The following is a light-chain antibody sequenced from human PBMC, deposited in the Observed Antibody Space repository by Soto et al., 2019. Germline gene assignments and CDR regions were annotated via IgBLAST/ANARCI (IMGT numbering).Light chain of an antibody. CDR3: QHYNSYSEA. J-gene: IGKJ1*01. CDR2: DTS. Sequence: KFGQAPRLLINDTSHRATGIPARFSGSESGTEFTLTISSLQPDDFATYYCQHYNSYSEAFGQGTKVDIK. V-gene: IGKV3D-15*01.